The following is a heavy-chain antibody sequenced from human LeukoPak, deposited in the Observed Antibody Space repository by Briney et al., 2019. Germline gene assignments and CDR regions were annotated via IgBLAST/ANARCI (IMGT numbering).Heavy chain of an antibody. CDR2: ISYAGDDGSNI. V-gene: IGHV3-30*03. J-gene: IGHJ3*01. Sequence: TGGSLRLSCAAPGFTFSSYSMNWVRQAPGKGLEWVAVISYAGDDGSNIYYADSVKGRFTISRDNSKSTLYLQMNSLRPEDTAVYYCVREGVNSLDDTLDVWGQGTVVTVSS. CDR3: VREGVNSLDDTLDV. CDR1: GFTFSSYS. D-gene: IGHD3-3*01.